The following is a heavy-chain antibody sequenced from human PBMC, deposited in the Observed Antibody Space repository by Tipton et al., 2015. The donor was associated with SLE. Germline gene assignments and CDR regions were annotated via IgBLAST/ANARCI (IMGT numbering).Heavy chain of an antibody. CDR1: GGSISSYR. Sequence: TLSLTCTVSGGSISSYRWSWIRQPAGKGLEWIGRVYSSGSTNYNPSLKSRVIIPVDTSKNQFFLKLRPVTAADTAVYYCAREVAAPVNWFDPWGQGTLVTVSS. J-gene: IGHJ5*02. CDR2: VYSSGST. D-gene: IGHD6-13*01. CDR3: AREVAAPVNWFDP. V-gene: IGHV4-4*07.